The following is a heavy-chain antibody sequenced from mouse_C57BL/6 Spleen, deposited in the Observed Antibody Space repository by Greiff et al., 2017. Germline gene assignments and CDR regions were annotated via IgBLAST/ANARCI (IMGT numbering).Heavy chain of an antibody. Sequence: VQLQQSGPELVKPGASVKISCKASGYAFSSSWMNWVKQRPGKGLEWIGRIYPGDGDTNYNGKFKGKATLTADKSSSTAYMQLSSRTSEDSAVYFCASSFNWGYAMDYWGQGTSVTVSS. J-gene: IGHJ4*01. CDR3: ASSFNWGYAMDY. V-gene: IGHV1-82*01. CDR2: IYPGDGDT. CDR1: GYAFSSSW. D-gene: IGHD4-1*02.